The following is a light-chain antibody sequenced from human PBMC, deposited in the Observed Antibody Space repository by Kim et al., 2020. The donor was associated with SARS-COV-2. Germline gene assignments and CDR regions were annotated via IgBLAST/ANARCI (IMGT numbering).Light chain of an antibody. CDR2: NTD. CDR3: LLSYGDTRKI. V-gene: IGLV7-46*01. Sequence: GGTVTLTCGSNPGTLTSGHFPYWFQQQPGHAPRALIYNTDYRYSWTPARFSGSRLGGKAALTLSDAQAEDEADYYCLLSYGDTRKIFGGGTQLTVL. CDR1: PGTLTSGHF. J-gene: IGLJ2*01.